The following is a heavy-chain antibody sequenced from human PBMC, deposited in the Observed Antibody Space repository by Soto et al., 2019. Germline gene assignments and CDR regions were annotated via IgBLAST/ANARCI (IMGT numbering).Heavy chain of an antibody. CDR1: GYTFTDYD. CDR3: ARVAVAARPRWYNWFDP. Sequence: QEQLVQSGAEVKKPGASVKVSCKTSGYTFTDYDINWVRQATGQGLEWIGWMNPNSGETGYAQKFQGRVTMTRSTSLSTAYLVLSSLRSEDTAVYYCARVAVAARPRWYNWFDPWGQGTLVTVSS. V-gene: IGHV1-8*01. D-gene: IGHD2-15*01. J-gene: IGHJ5*02. CDR2: MNPNSGET.